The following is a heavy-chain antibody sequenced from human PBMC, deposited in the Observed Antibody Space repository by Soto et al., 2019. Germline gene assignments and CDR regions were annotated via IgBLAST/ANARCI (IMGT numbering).Heavy chain of an antibody. CDR2: IYYSGNT. J-gene: IGHJ4*02. CDR1: GASLSPYY. V-gene: IGHV4-59*08. D-gene: IGHD6-13*01. CDR3: SRTNFYGNNWYFSK. Sequence: SETLSLPCTLSGASLSPYYWSWIRQPPGKGLEWIGYIYYSGNTKYNPSLESRTTILVDTSKNECSLKMNSVTAADTASYFCSRTNFYGNNWYFSKWGPGTLVTVSS.